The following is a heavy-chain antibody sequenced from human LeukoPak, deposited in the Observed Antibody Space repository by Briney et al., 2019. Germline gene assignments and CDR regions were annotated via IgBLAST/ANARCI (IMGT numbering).Heavy chain of an antibody. Sequence: GGSLRLSCAASGFTFTTSVVHWVRQAPGKGLEWVGVMSSAGTIKIYTHSVKGRFSISRDNSKNTLFLQMNSLRVDDTAVYYCARDLLSPAPDYFDGWGQGTLVTVSS. CDR2: MSSAGTIK. J-gene: IGHJ4*02. D-gene: IGHD2-2*01. CDR3: ARDLLSPAPDYFDG. V-gene: IGHV3-30-3*01. CDR1: GFTFTTSV.